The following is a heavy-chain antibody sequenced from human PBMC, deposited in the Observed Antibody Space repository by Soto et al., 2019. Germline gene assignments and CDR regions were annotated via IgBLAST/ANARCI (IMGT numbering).Heavy chain of an antibody. V-gene: IGHV3-33*01. CDR1: GFTFSSYG. D-gene: IGHD1-26*01. CDR2: IWYEGSNK. Sequence: QVQLVESGGGVVQPGRSLRLSCAASGFTFSSYGMHWVRQAPGKGLVWVAVIWYEGSNKYYAESVKGRLTISRDDSKNKVFLQMKSLRAEDTGVYFCVRDSGGILVPWGQGTMVTVSS. CDR3: VRDSGGILVP. J-gene: IGHJ5*02.